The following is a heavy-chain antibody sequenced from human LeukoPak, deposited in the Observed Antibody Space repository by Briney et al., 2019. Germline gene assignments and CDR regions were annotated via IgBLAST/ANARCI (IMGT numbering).Heavy chain of an antibody. D-gene: IGHD3-3*01. V-gene: IGHV4-38-2*02. J-gene: IGHJ4*02. CDR3: ARYDFNKFFDY. CDR2: IYHSGST. Sequence: SSETLSLTCTVSGYSISSGYYWGWIRQPPGKGLEWIGSIYHSGSTYYNPSLKSRVTMSVDTSKNQFSLKLSSVTAADTAVYYCARYDFNKFFDYWGQGTLVTVSS. CDR1: GYSISSGYY.